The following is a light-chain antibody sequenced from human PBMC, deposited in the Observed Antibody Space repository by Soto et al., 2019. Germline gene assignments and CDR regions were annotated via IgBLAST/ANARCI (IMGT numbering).Light chain of an antibody. Sequence: PGEGATLSCRASQSVGRDYLAWYQQKPGQAPRLVICDASTRATDIPDRFSGSGSGTDFTLTISRLEPEDFAVYFCHQYATSPLNFGGGTTVEIK. CDR2: DAS. V-gene: IGKV3-20*01. J-gene: IGKJ4*01. CDR3: HQYATSPLN. CDR1: QSVGRDY.